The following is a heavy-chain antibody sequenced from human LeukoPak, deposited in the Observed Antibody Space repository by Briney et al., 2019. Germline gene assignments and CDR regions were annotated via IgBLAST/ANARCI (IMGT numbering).Heavy chain of an antibody. J-gene: IGHJ5*02. Sequence: GASVKVSCKXSGGTFSSYAISWVRQSPGQGLEGMGGIIPIFGTGNYSQKFQGRVKSTADESTSTAYMELSSLRSEDTAVCYCASGNTEGSYYDFWSGYFNWFDPWGQGTLVTVSS. CDR2: IIPIFGTG. V-gene: IGHV1-69*13. CDR1: GGTFSSYA. D-gene: IGHD3-3*01. CDR3: ASGNTEGSYYDFWSGYFNWFDP.